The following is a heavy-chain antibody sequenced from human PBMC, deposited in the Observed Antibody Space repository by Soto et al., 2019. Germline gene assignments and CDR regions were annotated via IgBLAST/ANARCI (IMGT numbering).Heavy chain of an antibody. V-gene: IGHV5-51*01. J-gene: IGHJ4*02. CDR3: ARLGFPGAIYFDS. CDR2: IYPGDSET. CDR1: GYNFTTFW. Sequence: RKISCKGSGYNFTTFWIGWVRQMPGKGLEWMGIIYPGDSETKYSPDFEGQVTISADRSTNTAYLQWRSLRASDTAMYYCARLGFPGAIYFDSWGLGTLVTVSS.